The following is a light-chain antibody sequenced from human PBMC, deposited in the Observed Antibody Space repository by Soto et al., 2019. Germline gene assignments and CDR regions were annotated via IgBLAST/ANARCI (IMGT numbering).Light chain of an antibody. CDR1: KNDIGVYDF. V-gene: IGLV2-8*01. J-gene: IGLJ1*01. CDR2: EVV. CDR3: KSYAGSNTYV. Sequence: HPPSASGSPGQSVTISCTGTKNDIGVYDFVSWYQHHPGKAPRLIIYEVVQRPSGVPDRFSGSKSGNTASLTVSGLQAADEADYFCKSYAGSNTYVFGSGTKVTGL.